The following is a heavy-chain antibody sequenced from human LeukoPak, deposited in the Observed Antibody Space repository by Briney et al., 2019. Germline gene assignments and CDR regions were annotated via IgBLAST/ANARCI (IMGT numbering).Heavy chain of an antibody. CDR1: GGFISSTSYY. V-gene: IGHV4-39*07. CDR2: IYYSWDT. D-gene: IGHD3-10*01. CDR3: ARGRSQGGLLWFGESPNYYMDV. J-gene: IGHJ6*03. Sequence: SETLSLTCTVSGGFISSTSYYWGWIRQPPGKGLEWIGSIYYSWDTNYNPSLKSRVTISVDTSKNQFSLKLSSVTAADTAVYYCARGRSQGGLLWFGESPNYYMDVWGKGTTVTISS.